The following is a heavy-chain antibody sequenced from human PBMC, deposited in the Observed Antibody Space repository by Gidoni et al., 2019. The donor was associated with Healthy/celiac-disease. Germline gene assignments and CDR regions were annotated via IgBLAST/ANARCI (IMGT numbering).Heavy chain of an antibody. V-gene: IGHV4-39*01. CDR3: AIIAAAGLFDY. J-gene: IGHJ4*02. CDR1: GGSISSRSYY. D-gene: IGHD6-13*01. Sequence: QLQMQESGPGLVKPAETLSSTCTVAGGSISSRSYYWGWFRQPPGKGLEWIGSIYYSGSTYYNPSLKSRVTISVDTSKNQFSLKLISVTAADTAVYYCAIIAAAGLFDYWGQGTLVTVSS. CDR2: IYYSGST.